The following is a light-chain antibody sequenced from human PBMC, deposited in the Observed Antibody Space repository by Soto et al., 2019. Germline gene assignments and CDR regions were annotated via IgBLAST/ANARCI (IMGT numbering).Light chain of an antibody. CDR2: AAS. CDR3: QQSYSTPRT. CDR1: QSISSY. V-gene: IGKV1-39*01. Sequence: DLQMTQSPSSLSASVGDGVTITCRASQSISSYLNWYQQKPGKAPKLLIYAASSLQSGVPSRFSGSGSGTDFTLTISSLQPEDFATYYCQQSYSTPRTFGQGTRLEIK. J-gene: IGKJ5*01.